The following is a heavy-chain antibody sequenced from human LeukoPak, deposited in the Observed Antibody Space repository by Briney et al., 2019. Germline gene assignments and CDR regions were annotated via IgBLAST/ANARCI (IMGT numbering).Heavy chain of an antibody. CDR3: ARERCGGDCYADY. CDR1: GFTFSSYG. J-gene: IGHJ4*02. V-gene: IGHV3-33*01. D-gene: IGHD2-21*02. Sequence: GGSLRLSCAASGFTFSSYGMHWVRQAPGKGLEWVAVIWYDGSSKYYADSVKGRFTISRDNSKNTLYLQMNSLRAEDTAVYYCARERCGGDCYADYWGQGTLVTVSS. CDR2: IWYDGSSK.